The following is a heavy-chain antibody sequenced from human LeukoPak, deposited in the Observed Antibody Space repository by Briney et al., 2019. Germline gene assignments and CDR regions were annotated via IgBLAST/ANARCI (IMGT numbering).Heavy chain of an antibody. V-gene: IGHV3-48*03. CDR3: ARDYGDLRFDY. CDR2: ISSSGSTI. J-gene: IGHJ4*02. D-gene: IGHD4-17*01. CDR1: GFTFSSYE. Sequence: GGSLRLSCAASGFTFSSYEMNWVRQAPGKGLEWVSYISSSGSTIYYADSVKGRFTISRDNAKNTLYLHMNSLRAEDTAVYYCARDYGDLRFDYWGQGALVTVSS.